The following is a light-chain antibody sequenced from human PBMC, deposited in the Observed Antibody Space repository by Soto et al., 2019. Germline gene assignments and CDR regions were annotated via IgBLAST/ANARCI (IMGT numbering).Light chain of an antibody. V-gene: IGLV3-27*01. CDR2: KDS. CDR1: VLAKKY. J-gene: IGLJ1*01. Sequence: SYELTQPSSVSVSPGQTARITXXGDVLAKKYARWFQQKPGQAPVLVIYKDSERPSGIPERFSGSSSGTTVTLTISGAQVEDEADYYCYSAADNNYVFGTGTKLTVL. CDR3: YSAADNNYV.